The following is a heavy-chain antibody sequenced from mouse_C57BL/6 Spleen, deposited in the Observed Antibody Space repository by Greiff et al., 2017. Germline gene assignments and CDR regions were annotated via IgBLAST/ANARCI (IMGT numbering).Heavy chain of an antibody. CDR2: ISSGSSTI. D-gene: IGHD2-12*01. V-gene: IGHV5-17*01. CDR1: GFTFSDYG. Sequence: DVKLVQSGGGLVKPGGSLKLSCAASGFTFSDYGMHWVRQAPEKGLEWVAYISSGSSTIYYAATVKGRFTISRNNAENTLFLQMTSLRSEHTAVYYCARCAIVTTSYFDYWGQGTTLTVSS. CDR3: ARCAIVTTSYFDY. J-gene: IGHJ2*01.